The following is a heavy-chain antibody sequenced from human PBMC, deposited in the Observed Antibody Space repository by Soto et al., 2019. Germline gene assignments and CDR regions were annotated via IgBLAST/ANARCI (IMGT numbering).Heavy chain of an antibody. CDR2: INAGNGNT. CDR1: GYTFTSYA. Sequence: QVQLVQSGAEVKKPGASVKVSCKASGYTFTSYAIHWVRQAPGQRLEWMGWINAGNGNTKYSQKFQGRVTITRDTTASTDYMELSSLRSEDTAVYYCAGGFSGGDADWFAPCGQGTLVTVSS. CDR3: AGGFSGGDADWFAP. J-gene: IGHJ5*02. D-gene: IGHD2-21*02. V-gene: IGHV1-3*01.